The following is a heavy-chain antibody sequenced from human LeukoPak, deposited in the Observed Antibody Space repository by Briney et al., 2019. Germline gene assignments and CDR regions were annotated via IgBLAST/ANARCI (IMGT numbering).Heavy chain of an antibody. J-gene: IGHJ3*02. CDR1: GGTFSSYT. CDR2: IIPILGIA. D-gene: IGHD3-22*01. V-gene: IGHV1-69*04. CDR3: ARDPTDMIVVAADAFDI. Sequence: XCKAXGGTFSSYTISWVRLAPGQGLEWMGRIIPILGIANYAQKFQGRVTITEDKSKRTAYMELSRLRSEDRAVYYCARDPTDMIVVAADAFDICGQGTMVTVSS.